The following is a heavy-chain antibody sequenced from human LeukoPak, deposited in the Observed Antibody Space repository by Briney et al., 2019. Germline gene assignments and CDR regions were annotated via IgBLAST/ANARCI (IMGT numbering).Heavy chain of an antibody. CDR2: ISGRDRST. Sequence: GGSLRLSCAASGFTFSNAWMSWVRQAPGKGLEWVSGISGRDRSTYSADSVKGRITISRDNSKNTLYMQMNSLRVEDTAVYYCARDYTGATYYYYYYYMDVWGKGTTVTISS. J-gene: IGHJ6*03. D-gene: IGHD1-26*01. V-gene: IGHV3-23*01. CDR1: GFTFSNAW. CDR3: ARDYTGATYYYYYYYMDV.